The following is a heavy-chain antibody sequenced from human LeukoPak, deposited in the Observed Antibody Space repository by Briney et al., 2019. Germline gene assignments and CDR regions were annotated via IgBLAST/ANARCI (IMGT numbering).Heavy chain of an antibody. D-gene: IGHD5-12*01. V-gene: IGHV1-18*04. Sequence: ASVKVSCKASGYTFTSYYMHWVRQAPGQGLEWMGWISAYNGNTNYAQKLQGRVTMTTDTSTSTAYMELRSLRSDDTAVYYCARSSGYDESDYWGQGTLVTVSS. CDR3: ARSSGYDESDY. CDR2: ISAYNGNT. CDR1: GYTFTSYY. J-gene: IGHJ4*02.